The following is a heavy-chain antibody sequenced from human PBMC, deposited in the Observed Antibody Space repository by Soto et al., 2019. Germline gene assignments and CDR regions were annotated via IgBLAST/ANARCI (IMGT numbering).Heavy chain of an antibody. CDR3: AREGGGSSWSDFAS. CDR1: GDSINSGNYY. V-gene: IGHV4-31*03. CDR2: ISYSGDT. D-gene: IGHD6-13*01. J-gene: IGHJ4*02. Sequence: QVQLQESGPGLVKPSQTLSLSCSVSGDSINSGNYYWNWISHPPENGLEWIGYISYSGDTYFNPSLKSRVNIALDTSKNQFSLRLQSVTAADTATYYCAREGGGSSWSDFASWGPGILVTISS.